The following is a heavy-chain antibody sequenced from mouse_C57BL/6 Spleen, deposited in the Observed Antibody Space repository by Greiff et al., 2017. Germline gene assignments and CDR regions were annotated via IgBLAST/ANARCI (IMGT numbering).Heavy chain of an antibody. CDR2: IDPETGGT. V-gene: IGHV1-15*01. Sequence: QVQLQQPGAELVRPGASVTLSCKASGYTFTDYEMTWVKQTPVHGLEWIGAIDPETGGTAYNQKFKGKATLTADKSSSPAYMELRSLTSEDSAVYYCTRGYSNCLYAMDYRGQGASVTVSS. J-gene: IGHJ4*01. CDR3: TRGYSNCLYAMDY. D-gene: IGHD2-5*01. CDR1: GYTFTDYE.